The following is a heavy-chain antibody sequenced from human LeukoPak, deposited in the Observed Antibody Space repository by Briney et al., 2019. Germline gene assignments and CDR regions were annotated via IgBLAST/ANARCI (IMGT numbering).Heavy chain of an antibody. D-gene: IGHD2/OR15-2a*01. CDR3: VRSRNFLSESASGWGFDP. Sequence: GGFLRLSCAASGFTFSGYAMNWVRQASGHGLEWVGRIRTKANNYATTYSASVKGRFTVSREDSKDTAYLQMNSLKTEDTAVYYCVRSRNFLSESASGWGFDPWGQGILVSVSS. CDR1: GFTFSGYA. J-gene: IGHJ5*02. V-gene: IGHV3-73*01. CDR2: IRTKANNYAT.